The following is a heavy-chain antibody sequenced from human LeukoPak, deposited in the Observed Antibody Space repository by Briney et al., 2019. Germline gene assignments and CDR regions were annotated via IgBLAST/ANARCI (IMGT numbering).Heavy chain of an antibody. CDR2: INPNSGGT. V-gene: IGHV1-2*02. D-gene: IGHD1-26*01. CDR3: AAAFGRGSYYDDAFDI. Sequence: GASVKVSCKASGYTFTSYDINWVRQATGQGLEWMGWINPNSGGTNYAQKFQGRVTMTRDMSTSTAYMELSSLRSEDTAVYYCAAAFGRGSYYDDAFDIWGQGTMVTVSS. J-gene: IGHJ3*02. CDR1: GYTFTSYD.